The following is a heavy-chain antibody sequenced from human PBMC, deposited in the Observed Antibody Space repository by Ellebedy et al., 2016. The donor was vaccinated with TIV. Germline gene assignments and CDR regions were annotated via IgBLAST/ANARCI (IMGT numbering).Heavy chain of an antibody. CDR3: VKGTFPVPTVMAV. V-gene: IGHV3-30*02. CDR2: IRSDGSTK. Sequence: GESLKISCAASGFTTSGMHWVRQAPGKGLEWAAFIRSDGSTKYYADSAKGRFTISRDDSKNTLYLQMNSLRVDDTAVYYCVKGTFPVPTVMAVWGQGTTVTVSS. J-gene: IGHJ6*02. CDR1: GFTTSG. D-gene: IGHD4-17*01.